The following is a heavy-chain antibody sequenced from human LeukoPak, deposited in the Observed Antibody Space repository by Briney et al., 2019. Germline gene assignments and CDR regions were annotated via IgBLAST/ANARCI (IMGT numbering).Heavy chain of an antibody. V-gene: IGHV4-59*01. CDR1: GGSISTSY. J-gene: IGHJ4*02. CDR3: ARGGGYASPIGY. D-gene: IGHD5-12*01. CDR2: IYHSGST. Sequence: SETLSLTCTLSGGSISTSYWSWIRQPPGKGLEWIGYIYHSGSTNYNPSLKSRVTISVDTSKNQFSLKLSSVTAADTAAYYCARGGGYASPIGYWGQGALVTVSS.